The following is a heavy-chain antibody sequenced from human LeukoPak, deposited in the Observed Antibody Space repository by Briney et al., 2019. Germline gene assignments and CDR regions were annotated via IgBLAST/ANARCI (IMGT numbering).Heavy chain of an antibody. CDR1: GYTFTGYY. Sequence: ASVKVSCKASGYTFTGYYMHWVRQAPGQGLEWMGWINPNSGGTNYAQKFQGRVTITADESTSTAYMELSSLRSEDTAVYYCAREGYCSGGSCYSCDYWGQGTLVTVSS. V-gene: IGHV1-2*02. J-gene: IGHJ4*02. CDR3: AREGYCSGGSCYSCDY. D-gene: IGHD2-15*01. CDR2: INPNSGGT.